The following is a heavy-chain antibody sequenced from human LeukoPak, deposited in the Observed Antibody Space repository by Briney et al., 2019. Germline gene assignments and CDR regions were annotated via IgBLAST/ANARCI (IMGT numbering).Heavy chain of an antibody. V-gene: IGHV5-51*01. CDR2: IYPGDSDT. Sequence: GESLKISCKGSGYSFTSYWIGWVRQMPGKGLEWMGIIYPGDSDTRYSPSFQGQVTISADKSISTAYLQWISLKASGTALYYCARRSDSSGYLNYFDYWGQGTLVTVSS. D-gene: IGHD3-22*01. CDR1: GYSFTSYW. J-gene: IGHJ4*02. CDR3: ARRSDSSGYLNYFDY.